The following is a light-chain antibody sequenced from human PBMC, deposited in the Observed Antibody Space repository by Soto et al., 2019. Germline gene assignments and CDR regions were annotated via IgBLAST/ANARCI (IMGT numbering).Light chain of an antibody. CDR1: SSNVGSYNL. CDR2: EVS. CDR3: CSYAGSYTYV. Sequence: QSVLTQPPSVSGAPGQSITISCTGTSSNVGSYNLVSWYQQHPGKAPKLMIYEVSKRPSGVSNRFSGSKSGNTASLTISGLQAEDEADYHCCSYAGSYTYVFXPGTKVTVL. V-gene: IGLV2-23*02. J-gene: IGLJ1*01.